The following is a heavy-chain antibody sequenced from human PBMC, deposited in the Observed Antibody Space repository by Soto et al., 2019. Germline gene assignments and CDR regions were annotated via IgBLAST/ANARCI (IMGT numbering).Heavy chain of an antibody. V-gene: IGHV1-8*01. J-gene: IGHJ6*03. CDR1: GYTFTSYD. Sequence: VQLAQSGAEVKKPGASVKVSCKASGYTFTSYDINWVRQATGQGLEWMGWMNPNSGNTGYAQKFQGRVTMTRNTSISTAYMELSSLRSEDTAVYYCARAFCSGGSCYYYYYYMDVWGKGTTVTVSS. CDR3: ARAFCSGGSCYYYYYYMDV. D-gene: IGHD2-15*01. CDR2: MNPNSGNT.